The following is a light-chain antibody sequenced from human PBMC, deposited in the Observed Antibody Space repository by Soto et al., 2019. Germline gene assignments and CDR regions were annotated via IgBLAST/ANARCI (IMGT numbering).Light chain of an antibody. J-gene: IGLJ1*01. Sequence: QSALTQPPSASGTPGQKVTISCSGSSSNIGSNAVNWYQQVPGTAPKLLIYSDDQRPSGVPDRFSGSKSGTSASLAISGLQSEDEADYICAAWNDNLNGPSYVFGTGTKVNVL. CDR1: SSNIGSNA. V-gene: IGLV1-44*01. CDR2: SDD. CDR3: AAWNDNLNGPSYV.